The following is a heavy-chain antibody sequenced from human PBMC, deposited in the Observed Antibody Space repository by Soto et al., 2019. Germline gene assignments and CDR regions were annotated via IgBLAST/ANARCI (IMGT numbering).Heavy chain of an antibody. CDR3: ARVRVIRGVIPSHFGL. CDR2: IIPLYGTV. CDR1: GGPFSSYG. Sequence: VKVSCNASGGPFSSYGIIWVRQAPGQGLDWMGVIIPLYGTVNYAQKFQCRVSITADKSTSTAYMDLNSLRSDDTAVYYCARVRVIRGVIPSHFGLWGQGTQVTVSS. D-gene: IGHD3-10*01. V-gene: IGHV1-69*06. J-gene: IGHJ4*02.